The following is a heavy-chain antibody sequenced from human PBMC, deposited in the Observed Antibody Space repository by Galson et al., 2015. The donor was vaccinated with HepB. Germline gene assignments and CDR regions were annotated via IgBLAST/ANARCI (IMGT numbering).Heavy chain of an antibody. Sequence: SLRLSCAASGFTFSDHSMNWVRQAPGKGLEWVSSISRTCININYADSVKGRYTISRDNAMNSLYLQMNSLRAEDTAVYYCTRDVGNTKTYQYHGMDVWGQGTTITVSS. D-gene: IGHD2-2*01. J-gene: IGHJ6*02. CDR3: TRDVGNTKTYQYHGMDV. CDR2: ISRTCINI. CDR1: GFTFSDHS. V-gene: IGHV3-21*01.